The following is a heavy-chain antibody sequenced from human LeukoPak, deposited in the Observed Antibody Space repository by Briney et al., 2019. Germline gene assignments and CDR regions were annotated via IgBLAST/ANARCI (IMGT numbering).Heavy chain of an antibody. D-gene: IGHD6-19*01. CDR1: GYTFTGYY. CDR3: ARFAVHRRLAVAGQFGLDY. Sequence: ASVKVSCKASGYTFTGYYMHWVRQAPGQGLEWMGWINPNSGGTNYAQKFQGRVTMTTDTSTSTAYMELSSLRSGDTAVYYCARFAVHRRLAVAGQFGLDYWGQGTLVTVSS. V-gene: IGHV1-2*02. J-gene: IGHJ4*02. CDR2: INPNSGGT.